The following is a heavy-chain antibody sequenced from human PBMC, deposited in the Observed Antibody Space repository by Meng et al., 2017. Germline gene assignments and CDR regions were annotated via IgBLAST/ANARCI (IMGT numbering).Heavy chain of an antibody. CDR1: GDSVTVGSHY. Sequence: VEVKESGPGLVRPSETLSLTCTVSGDSVTVGSHYWSWIRPPPGKGLEWIGYIDYGGSTSYNPSLRSRVTISVDTSNNQFSLKLSSVTAEDTAVFYCARTRGDYYFDYWGQGTLVTVSS. J-gene: IGHJ4*02. V-gene: IGHV4-61*01. D-gene: IGHD3-16*01. CDR3: ARTRGDYYFDY. CDR2: IDYGGST.